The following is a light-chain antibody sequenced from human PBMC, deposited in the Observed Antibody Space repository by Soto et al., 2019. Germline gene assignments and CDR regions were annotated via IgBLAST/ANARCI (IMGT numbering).Light chain of an antibody. CDR3: QQCGSSPET. J-gene: IGKJ1*01. Sequence: EIVLTQSPGTLSLSPGERATLSFRASQSVSSSYLAWYQQKPGQAPRLLIYGASSRATGIPDRFSGSGSGTDFTLTISRLEPEDFAVYYCQQCGSSPETFGQGTKVDIK. CDR2: GAS. V-gene: IGKV3-20*01. CDR1: QSVSSSY.